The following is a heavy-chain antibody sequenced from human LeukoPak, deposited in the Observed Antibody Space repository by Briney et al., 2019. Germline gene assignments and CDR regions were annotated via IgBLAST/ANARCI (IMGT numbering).Heavy chain of an antibody. CDR3: ARGGNYYDSSGPNDY. Sequence: GAPVKVSCKASGYTFTGYYMHWVRQAPGQGLEWMGWINPNSGGTNYAQKFQGRVTMARDTSISTAYMELSRLRSDDTAVYYCARGGNYYDSSGPNDYWGQGTLVTVSS. CDR2: INPNSGGT. J-gene: IGHJ4*02. D-gene: IGHD3-22*01. CDR1: GYTFTGYY. V-gene: IGHV1-2*02.